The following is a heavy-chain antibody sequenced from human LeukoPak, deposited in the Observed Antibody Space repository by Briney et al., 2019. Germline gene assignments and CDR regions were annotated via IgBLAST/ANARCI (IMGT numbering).Heavy chain of an antibody. CDR3: ATMLSYDFWSLVGVSVP. CDR1: GYTFTDYY. Sequence: GATVKISXKVSGYTFTDYYMHWVLQAPGKGLEWMGLVDPEDSETIYAEKFQGRVTITADTSTDTAYMELSSLRSEDTAVYYCATMLSYDFWSLVGVSVPWGQGTLVTVSS. J-gene: IGHJ5*02. D-gene: IGHD3-3*01. V-gene: IGHV1-69-2*01. CDR2: VDPEDSET.